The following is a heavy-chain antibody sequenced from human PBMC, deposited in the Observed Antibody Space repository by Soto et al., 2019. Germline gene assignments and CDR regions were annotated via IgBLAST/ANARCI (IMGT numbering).Heavy chain of an antibody. V-gene: IGHV3-53*01. CDR3: GRPPGGGGY. D-gene: IGHD3-10*01. Sequence: EVQLVESGGGLIQPGGSLRLSCAVSGFTVSNNYMSWVRQAPGKGLEGVSVIYSGGYTAYGDSVKGRFTISRDNSKNTPKLQMKSLGADHPAVFYWGRPPGGGGYWGQGTLVTVSS. J-gene: IGHJ4*02. CDR2: IYSGGYT. CDR1: GFTVSNNY.